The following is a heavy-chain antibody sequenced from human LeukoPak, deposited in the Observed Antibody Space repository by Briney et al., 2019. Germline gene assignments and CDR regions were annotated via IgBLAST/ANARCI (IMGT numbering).Heavy chain of an antibody. J-gene: IGHJ4*02. D-gene: IGHD1-14*01. CDR3: ARHPTTPDY. CDR2: IYYTGIT. V-gene: IGHV4-39*01. Sequence: SETLSLTCTVSGASVSSSSYHWGWIRQTPVEGLEWIGTIYYTGITYYNPSLKSRVTISIATSNNHFSLKLTSVTAADTAVYYCARHPTTPDYWGQGTLVTVSS. CDR1: GASVSSSSYH.